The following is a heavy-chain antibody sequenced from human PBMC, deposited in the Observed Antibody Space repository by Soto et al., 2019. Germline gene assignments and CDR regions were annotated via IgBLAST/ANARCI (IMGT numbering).Heavy chain of an antibody. D-gene: IGHD3-10*01. V-gene: IGHV3-23*01. CDR2: FRSGGDDDTT. CDR3: AKKVNSGSGSQFFDY. Sequence: SLRLCSAASRLTVSSYSMSWVRQAPGKGLEWASGFRSGGDDDTTYYADSVRGRFTISRDNSKNTLFLQMNSLRAEDTAIYYCAKKVNSGSGSQFFDYWGQGTLVTVSS. J-gene: IGHJ4*02. CDR1: RLTVSSYS.